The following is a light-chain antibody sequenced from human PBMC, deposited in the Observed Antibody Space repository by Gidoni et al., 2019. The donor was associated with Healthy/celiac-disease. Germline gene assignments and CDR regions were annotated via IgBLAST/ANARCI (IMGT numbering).Light chain of an antibody. CDR2: LGS. CDR1: QSLLHSNGYNY. CDR3: RQALQTPYT. V-gene: IGKV2-28*01. J-gene: IGKJ2*01. Sequence: VMTQSPLSLPVTPGEPASISCRSSQSLLHSNGYNYLDWYLQKPGQSPQLLIYLGSNRASGVPDRFSGSGSGTDFTLKISRVEAEDVGVYYCRQALQTPYTFGQGTKLEIK.